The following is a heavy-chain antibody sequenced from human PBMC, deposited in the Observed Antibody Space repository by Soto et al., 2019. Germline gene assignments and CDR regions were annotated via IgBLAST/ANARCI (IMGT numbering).Heavy chain of an antibody. D-gene: IGHD2-15*01. Sequence: GGSLRLSCAASGFAFSSEWMHWVRQAPGKGLVWVSRIDPYDTGITYADSVKGRFTISRDNAKNTLYLQMNSLRAEDTAVYYCTSDTFGARDSWGQGTLVTVSS. V-gene: IGHV3-74*01. J-gene: IGHJ4*02. CDR3: TSDTFGARDS. CDR2: IDPYDTGI. CDR1: GFAFSSEW.